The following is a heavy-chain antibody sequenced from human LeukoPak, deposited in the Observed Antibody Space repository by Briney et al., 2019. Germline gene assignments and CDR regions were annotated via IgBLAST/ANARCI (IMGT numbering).Heavy chain of an antibody. Sequence: GASVKVSCKASGGTFSSYAISWVRQAPGQGLEWMGWINTNTGNPTYAQGFTGRFVFSLDTSVSTAYLQISSLKAEDTAVYYCARDPEVSDYQTDYWGQGTLVTVSS. V-gene: IGHV7-4-1*02. CDR2: INTNTGNP. J-gene: IGHJ4*02. CDR3: ARDPEVSDYQTDY. CDR1: GGTFSSYA. D-gene: IGHD4-17*01.